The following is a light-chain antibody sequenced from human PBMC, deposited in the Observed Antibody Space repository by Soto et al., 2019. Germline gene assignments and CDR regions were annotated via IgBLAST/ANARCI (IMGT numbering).Light chain of an antibody. J-gene: IGKJ1*01. Sequence: EIVLTQSPGTLSLSPGERATLSCRASQSVSSYSLAWYQKKPGQAPRLLIYGASSRAAGIPDRFSGSGSGTEFTLTISSLQSEDFAVYYCQQYNNWPRTFGQGTKVDIK. CDR2: GAS. CDR1: QSVSSY. CDR3: QQYNNWPRT. V-gene: IGKV3D-15*01.